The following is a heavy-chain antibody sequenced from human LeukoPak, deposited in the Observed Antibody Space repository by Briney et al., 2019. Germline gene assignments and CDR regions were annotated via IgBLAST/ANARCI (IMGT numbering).Heavy chain of an antibody. CDR1: GGSISSGSYD. CDR2: VYTSGST. J-gene: IGHJ3*02. Sequence: SETLSLTCTVSGGSISSGSYDWRWIRQPGGRGLDWIGRVYTSGSTNYTPSLKSRVTMSVDTSKNQFSLKLTSVTAADTAVYYCARGTGNAFDIWGQGTMVTVSS. V-gene: IGHV4-61*02. CDR3: ARGTGNAFDI. D-gene: IGHD1-14*01.